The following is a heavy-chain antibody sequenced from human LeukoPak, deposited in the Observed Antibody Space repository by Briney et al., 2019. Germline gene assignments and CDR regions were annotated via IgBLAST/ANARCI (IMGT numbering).Heavy chain of an antibody. Sequence: PGGSLRLSCAASGFTFSTYAMHWVRQAPGKGLEWVAVISYGGSEKYYADSVKGRFTISRDNSKNMLYLQMNSLRAEDTAVYYCAKPYYYGSRSYMDYWGQGTLVTVSS. CDR2: ISYGGSEK. CDR1: GFTFSTYA. J-gene: IGHJ4*02. D-gene: IGHD3-10*01. V-gene: IGHV3-30-3*02. CDR3: AKPYYYGSRSYMDY.